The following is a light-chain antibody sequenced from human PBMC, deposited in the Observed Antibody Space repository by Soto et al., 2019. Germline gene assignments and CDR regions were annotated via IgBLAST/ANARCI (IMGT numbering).Light chain of an antibody. J-gene: IGLJ1*01. CDR1: SSNIGTNT. CDR2: VDN. Sequence: QSVLTQPPSASGTPGQRVTISCSGSSSNIGTNTVNWYQQLPGTAPKLLIYVDNQRPSGVPDRFSGSKSGTSASLAISGLPSEDEADYYCAAWDDILNGYVFGTGTKVTVL. V-gene: IGLV1-44*01. CDR3: AAWDDILNGYV.